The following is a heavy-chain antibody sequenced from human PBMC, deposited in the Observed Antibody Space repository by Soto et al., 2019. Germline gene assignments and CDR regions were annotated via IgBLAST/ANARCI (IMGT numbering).Heavy chain of an antibody. Sequence: PGGSLRLSCAASGFTFSSYAMSWVRQAPGKGLEWVSAISGSGGSTYYADSVKGRFTISRDNSKNTLYLQMNSLRAEDTAVYYCAKAAVALYHYYYGMDVWGQGTTVTVSS. J-gene: IGHJ6*01. CDR3: AKAAVALYHYYYGMDV. V-gene: IGHV3-23*01. CDR2: ISGSGGST. CDR1: GFTFSSYA. D-gene: IGHD6-19*01.